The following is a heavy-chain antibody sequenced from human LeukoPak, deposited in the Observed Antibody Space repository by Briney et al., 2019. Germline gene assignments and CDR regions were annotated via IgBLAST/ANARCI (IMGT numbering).Heavy chain of an antibody. Sequence: SETLSLTCTVSGGSISSYYWSWIRQPPGKGLEWIGYIYYSGSTNYNPSLKSRVTISVDTSKNQFSLKLSSVTAADTAVYYCARGRDRQLWSPFDYWGQGTLVTVSS. CDR2: IYYSGST. CDR1: GGSISSYY. CDR3: ARGRDRQLWSPFDY. D-gene: IGHD5-18*01. J-gene: IGHJ4*02. V-gene: IGHV4-59*08.